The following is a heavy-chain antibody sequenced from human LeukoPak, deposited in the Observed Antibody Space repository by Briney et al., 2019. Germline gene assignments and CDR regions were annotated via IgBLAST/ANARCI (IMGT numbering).Heavy chain of an antibody. J-gene: IGHJ3*02. CDR3: ARAIDSGSYYNAFDI. V-gene: IGHV4-61*02. CDR1: GGSISSGSYY. Sequence: SETLSLTCTVSGGSISSGSYYWSWIRQPAGKGLEWIGRIYTSGSTNYNPSLKSRVTISVDTSKNQFSLKLSSVTAADTAVYYCARAIDSGSYYNAFDIWGQGTMVTVSS. CDR2: IYTSGST. D-gene: IGHD1-26*01.